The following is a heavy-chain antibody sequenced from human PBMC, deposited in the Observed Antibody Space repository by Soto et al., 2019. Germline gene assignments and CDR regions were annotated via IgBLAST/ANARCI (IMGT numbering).Heavy chain of an antibody. J-gene: IGHJ3*02. V-gene: IGHV3-7*02. CDR1: GFTFSSYW. CDR3: AWCDYYDTSGPFSDAFDI. D-gene: IGHD3-22*01. CDR2: IKQDGSEK. Sequence: GGSLRLSCAASGFTFSSYWMSWVRQAPGKGLEWVANIKQDGSEKWYVDSVKGRFTISRDNAKNSLYLQMNSLRAEDTAVYYCAWCDYYDTSGPFSDAFDIWGQGTMVTVS.